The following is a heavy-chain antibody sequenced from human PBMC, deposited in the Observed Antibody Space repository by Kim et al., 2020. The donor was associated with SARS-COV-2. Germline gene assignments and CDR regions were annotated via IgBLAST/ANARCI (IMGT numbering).Heavy chain of an antibody. J-gene: IGHJ4*02. D-gene: IGHD4-4*01. Sequence: YADSVKGRFTIARDNAKNTLYQQMNSRRAENTAVYYCARAIIVTNTFDYWSQGTLATVSS. V-gene: IGHV3-74*01. CDR3: ARAIIVTNTFDY.